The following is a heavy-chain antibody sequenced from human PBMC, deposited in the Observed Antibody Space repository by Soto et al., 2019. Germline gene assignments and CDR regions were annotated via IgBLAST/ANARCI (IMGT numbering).Heavy chain of an antibody. CDR3: ARGVGSSPPRY. CDR1: GRSISVYY. CDR2: IYDSGSP. V-gene: IGHV4-59*01. J-gene: IGHJ4*02. D-gene: IGHD1-26*01. Sequence: ETLSLTCTVSGRSISVYYWSWIRQPPGQALEWIGYIYDSGSPYYNPSLRSRVIISADTSKNQISLKLTSATAADTAVYYCARGVGSSPPRYWGRGTLVTVS.